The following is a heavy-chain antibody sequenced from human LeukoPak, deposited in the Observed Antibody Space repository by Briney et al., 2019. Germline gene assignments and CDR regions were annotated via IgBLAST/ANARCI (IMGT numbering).Heavy chain of an antibody. Sequence: PGGSLRLSCAASGFTFSNYAMTWGRQAPGKGLEWVSSVSGSGDSPYYADSVKGRFTISRDNSKNTLYLQMNSLRAEDTAVYYCAKDRIRGDSYWGQGTLVTVSS. CDR1: GFTFSNYA. CDR2: VSGSGDSP. D-gene: IGHD2-21*01. J-gene: IGHJ4*02. CDR3: AKDRIRGDSY. V-gene: IGHV3-23*01.